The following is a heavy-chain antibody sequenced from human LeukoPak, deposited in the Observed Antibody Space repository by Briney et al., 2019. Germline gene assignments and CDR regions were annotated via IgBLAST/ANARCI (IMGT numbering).Heavy chain of an antibody. J-gene: IGHJ4*02. CDR3: AREGGPYRPLDY. CDR1: GGSITNTNY. CDR2: VNLQGCT. V-gene: IGHV4-4*02. Sequence: SETLSLTCGVSGGSITNTNYWTWVRQPPGKGLEWIGEVNLQGCTNYNPSLMGRVAISVDTSENHISLQLTSVTAAGTAVYYCAREGGPYRPLDYSGQGTLVTVSS.